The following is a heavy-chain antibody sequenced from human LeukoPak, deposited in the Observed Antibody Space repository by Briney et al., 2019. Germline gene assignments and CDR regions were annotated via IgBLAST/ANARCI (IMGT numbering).Heavy chain of an antibody. CDR3: ARDIVITMVRGVISP. CDR1: GGSISSSSYF. Sequence: SETLSLTCTVSGGSISSSSYFWGWIRQPPGKGLEWIGSIYYSGSTYYNPSLKSRVTLSVDTSTNQFSLKLSSVTAADTAVYYCARDIVITMVRGVISPWGQGTLVTVFS. D-gene: IGHD3-10*01. CDR2: IYYSGST. J-gene: IGHJ5*02. V-gene: IGHV4-39*07.